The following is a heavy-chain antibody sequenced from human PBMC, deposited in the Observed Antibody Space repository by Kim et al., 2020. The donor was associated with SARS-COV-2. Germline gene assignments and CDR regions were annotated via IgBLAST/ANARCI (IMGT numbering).Heavy chain of an antibody. V-gene: IGHV4-39*01. CDR2: IYYSGST. CDR1: GGSISSSSYY. J-gene: IGHJ6*03. D-gene: IGHD2-2*01. Sequence: SETLSLTCTVSGGSISSSSYYWGWIRQPPGKGLEWIGSIYYSGSTYYNPSLKSRVTISVDTSKNQFSLKLSSVTAADTAVYYCARQVVPAAFNYYYYYMDVWGKGTTVTVSS. CDR3: ARQVVPAAFNYYYYYMDV.